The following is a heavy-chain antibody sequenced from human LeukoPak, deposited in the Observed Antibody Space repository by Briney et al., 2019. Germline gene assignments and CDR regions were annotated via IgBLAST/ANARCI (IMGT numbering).Heavy chain of an antibody. D-gene: IGHD3-3*01. J-gene: IGHJ4*02. CDR3: ATDRGWRTSGYYLYYFEY. CDR1: GFTFSSYA. V-gene: IGHV3-30-3*01. CDR2: ISYDGSNK. Sequence: GRSLRLSCAASGFTFSSYAMHWVRQAPGKGLEWVAVISYDGSNKYYADSVKGRFTISRDDSKNTLYLQMNSLRAEDTAVYYCATDRGWRTSGYYLYYFEYWGQGTLVTYSS.